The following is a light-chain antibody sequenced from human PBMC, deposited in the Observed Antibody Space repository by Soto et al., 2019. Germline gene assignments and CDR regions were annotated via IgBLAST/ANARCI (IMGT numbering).Light chain of an antibody. J-gene: IGLJ1*01. CDR3: SSYRGSSYV. V-gene: IGLV2-14*01. CDR2: EVS. Sequence: QSALTQPASVSGSPGQSITISCTGTSSDVGGYNYVSWYQQHPGKAPKLMIYEVSNRPSGVSNRFSGSKSGNTASLTISGLQAEDEGDYYCSSYRGSSYVFGTGTKLTVL. CDR1: SSDVGGYNY.